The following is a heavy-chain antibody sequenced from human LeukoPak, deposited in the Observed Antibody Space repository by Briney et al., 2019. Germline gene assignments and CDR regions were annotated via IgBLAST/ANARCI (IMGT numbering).Heavy chain of an antibody. J-gene: IGHJ4*02. CDR2: ISSSGSTI. Sequence: PGGSLRLSCAASGFTFSDYYMSWIRQAPGKGLEWVSYISSSGSTIYYADSVKGRFTISRDNAKNSLYLQMNSLRAEDTAVYYCARDPYYYDSSGPAGDYWGQGTLVTVSS. V-gene: IGHV3-11*04. D-gene: IGHD3-22*01. CDR3: ARDPYYYDSSGPAGDY. CDR1: GFTFSDYY.